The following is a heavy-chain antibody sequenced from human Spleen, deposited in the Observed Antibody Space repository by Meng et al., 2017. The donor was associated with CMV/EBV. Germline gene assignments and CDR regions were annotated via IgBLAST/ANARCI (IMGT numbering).Heavy chain of an antibody. J-gene: IGHJ3*02. Sequence: ASVKVSCKASGYKFIGYYVHWVRQAPGQGLEWMGWINPNSGGTNFAQKFQGRVTITADKSTSTAYMELSSLRSEDTAVYYCARDFNPLGYCSSTSCYRGPKRHDAFDIWGQGTMVTVSS. D-gene: IGHD2-2*03. CDR2: INPNSGGT. CDR3: ARDFNPLGYCSSTSCYRGPKRHDAFDI. CDR1: GYKFIGYY. V-gene: IGHV1-2*02.